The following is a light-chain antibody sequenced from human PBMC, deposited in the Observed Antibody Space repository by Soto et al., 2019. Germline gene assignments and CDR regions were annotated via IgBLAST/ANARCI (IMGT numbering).Light chain of an antibody. V-gene: IGKV3-11*01. CDR2: DSS. CDR1: QSVSSY. CDR3: QQRSNWPRT. Sequence: EIVLTQSPATLSLSPGERATLSCRASQSVSSYLAWYQQKPGQAPRLPIYDSSNRAAGIPARFSGSGSGTDFTLTISSLEPEDFAVYYCQQRSNWPRTFGQGTKVEIK. J-gene: IGKJ1*01.